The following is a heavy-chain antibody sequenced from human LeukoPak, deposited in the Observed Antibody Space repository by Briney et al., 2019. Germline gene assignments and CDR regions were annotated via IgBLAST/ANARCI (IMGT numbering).Heavy chain of an antibody. CDR3: ATQVVSIAAAGINWFDP. Sequence: ASGKVCCNGSGYTFTSYSIHWGRHAQGQRLGLVGVINAGNGNTKYSQKVQGKVTITRDTSASTSYMELSSLRSDDTSVYYCATQVVSIAAAGINWFDPWGQGTLVTVSS. CDR2: INAGNGNT. D-gene: IGHD6-13*01. V-gene: IGHV1-3*01. CDR1: GYTFTSYS. J-gene: IGHJ5*02.